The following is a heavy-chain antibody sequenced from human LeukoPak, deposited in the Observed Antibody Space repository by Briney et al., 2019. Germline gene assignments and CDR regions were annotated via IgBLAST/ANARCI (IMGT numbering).Heavy chain of an antibody. CDR1: RFTFINYS. V-gene: IGHV3-21*01. J-gene: IGHJ4*02. CDR2: ISKGSGYI. Sequence: GGALRLSCVGSRFTFINYSFNWVRPAPGRGLEGVSSISKGSGYIYQTGSGKGRLTTSTDSARNAPFFDMNTLRVQDTPVYYCVRDMGRESIFDYWGQGTLVTVSS. CDR3: VRDMGRESIFDY.